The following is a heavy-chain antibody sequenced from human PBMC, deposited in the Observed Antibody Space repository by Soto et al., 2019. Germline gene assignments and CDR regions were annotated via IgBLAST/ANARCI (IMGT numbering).Heavy chain of an antibody. D-gene: IGHD3-10*01. CDR2: ISGSGGNK. Sequence: GGSLRLSCAASGFTFSSYAMSWVRQAPGKGLEWVSAISGSGGNKYYADSVKGRFTISRDNSKNTLYLQMNSLRAEDTAVYYCAGLLWFGELLLGTPFDYWGQGTLVTVSS. V-gene: IGHV3-23*01. J-gene: IGHJ4*02. CDR3: AGLLWFGELLLGTPFDY. CDR1: GFTFSSYA.